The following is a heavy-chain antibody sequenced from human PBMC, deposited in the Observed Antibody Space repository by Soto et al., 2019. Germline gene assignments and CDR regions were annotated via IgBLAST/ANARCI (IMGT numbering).Heavy chain of an antibody. J-gene: IGHJ4*02. V-gene: IGHV3-23*01. D-gene: IGHD3-22*01. Sequence: QPGGSLRLSCAASGFTFSSYAMSWVRQAPGKGLEWVSGISGSGSTTYYADSVKGRFTISRDNSKNSLYLQMNSLRAEDTAVYYCARDYYDSSGYYALFDYWGQGTLVTVSS. CDR1: GFTFSSYA. CDR2: ISGSGSTT. CDR3: ARDYYDSSGYYALFDY.